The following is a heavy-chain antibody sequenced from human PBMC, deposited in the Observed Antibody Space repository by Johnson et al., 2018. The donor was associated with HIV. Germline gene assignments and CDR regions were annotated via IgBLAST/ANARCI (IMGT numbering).Heavy chain of an antibody. CDR1: GFTFSTYA. V-gene: IGHV3-30*04. D-gene: IGHD1-14*01. Sequence: HVQLVESGGGLVQPGGSLRLSCAASGFTFSTYAMHWVRPAPGKGLEWVAIISYDGRNKYYAEPVKGRFTSSRDHSTDTLYLQMNNLRDEDTAVHDCARESPGGNALDLWGQGTMVTVSS. CDR2: ISYDGRNK. J-gene: IGHJ3*01. CDR3: ARESPGGNALDL.